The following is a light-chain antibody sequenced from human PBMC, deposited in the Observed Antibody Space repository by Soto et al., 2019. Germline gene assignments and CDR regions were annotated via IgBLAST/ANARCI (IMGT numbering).Light chain of an antibody. CDR3: QSYDSSRSGSKV. J-gene: IGLJ2*01. V-gene: IGLV1-40*01. CDR1: SSNIGAGYD. CDR2: GNS. Sequence: QSVLTQPPSVSGAPGQRVTISCTGSSSNIGAGYDVHWYQQLPGTAPKLLIYGNSNRPSGVPDRFSGSKSGTSASLAITGLQAEDEADYDCQSYDSSRSGSKVFGGGTQLTVL.